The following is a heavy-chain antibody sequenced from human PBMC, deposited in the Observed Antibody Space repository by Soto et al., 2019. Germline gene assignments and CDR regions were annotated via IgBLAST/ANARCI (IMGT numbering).Heavy chain of an antibody. CDR3: AREGNYHEF. D-gene: IGHD3-10*01. CDR2: ISSSGTYI. J-gene: IGHJ4*02. Sequence: PXGXLRLSCEPSGFXSGIYTVNWVRQAPGKGLEWVSYISSSGTYIDYADSVEGRFAISREDAKNSVFIEMTSMRVDDTAVYYCAREGNYHEFWGQGTLVTVSS. V-gene: IGHV3-21*01. CDR1: GFXSGIYT.